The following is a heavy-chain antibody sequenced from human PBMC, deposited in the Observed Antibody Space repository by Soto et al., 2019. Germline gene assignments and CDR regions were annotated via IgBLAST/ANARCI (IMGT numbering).Heavy chain of an antibody. CDR2: IFNSETT. J-gene: IGHJ4*02. Sequence: SETLSLTCAVSGGSISSGGYSWSWIRQPPGKGLEWIGYIFNSETTNYTPSLKSRIAISVDTSKSQFSLKLNSMTAADTAVYYCAGRAAQAAAFDYWGQGILVTVLL. V-gene: IGHV4-61*08. D-gene: IGHD6-13*01. CDR3: AGRAAQAAAFDY. CDR1: GGSISSGGYS.